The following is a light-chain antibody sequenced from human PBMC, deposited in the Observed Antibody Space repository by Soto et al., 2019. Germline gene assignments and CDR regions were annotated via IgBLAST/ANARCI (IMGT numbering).Light chain of an antibody. Sequence: EMVLTQSPGTLSLSPGDRATLSCRASQSISDTLAWYQQKPGQAPRLLIHGASTRATGFPARFSGSGSGTDFTLTISSLQSEDFAVYYCQQYNNWPWTFGQGTKVDIK. J-gene: IGKJ1*01. CDR2: GAS. V-gene: IGKV3-15*01. CDR1: QSISDT. CDR3: QQYNNWPWT.